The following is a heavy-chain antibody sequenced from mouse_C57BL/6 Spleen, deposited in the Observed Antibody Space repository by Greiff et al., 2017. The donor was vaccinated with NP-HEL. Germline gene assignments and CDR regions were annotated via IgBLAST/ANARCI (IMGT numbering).Heavy chain of an antibody. V-gene: IGHV2-5*01. D-gene: IGHD2-4*01. CDR2: IWRGGST. CDR3: AIYDYEGYYAMDY. CDR1: GFSFTSYG. J-gene: IGHJ4*01. Sequence: VQRVESGPGLVQPSQSLSITCTVSGFSFTSYGVHWVRQSPGKGLEWLGVIWRGGSTDYNAAFMSRLSITKDNSKSQVFFKMNSLQSDDTAIYYCAIYDYEGYYAMDYWGQGTSVTVSS.